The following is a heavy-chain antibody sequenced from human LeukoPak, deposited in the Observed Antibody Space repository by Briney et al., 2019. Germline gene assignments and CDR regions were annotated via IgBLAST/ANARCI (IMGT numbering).Heavy chain of an antibody. V-gene: IGHV1-2*02. D-gene: IGHD3-10*01. CDR2: INPNSGGT. Sequence: GASVKVSCKTSGYTFTGYYMHWVRQAPGQGLEWMGWINPNSGGTNYAQKFQGRVTMTRDMSTSTVYMELSSLRSEDTAVYYCARDVYDGSGSFDNWFDPWGQGTLVTVSS. CDR3: ARDVYDGSGSFDNWFDP. CDR1: GYTFTGYY. J-gene: IGHJ5*02.